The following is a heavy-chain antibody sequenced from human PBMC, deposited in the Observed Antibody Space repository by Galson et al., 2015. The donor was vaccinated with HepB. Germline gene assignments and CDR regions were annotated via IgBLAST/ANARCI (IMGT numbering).Heavy chain of an antibody. CDR1: GFTFSSYN. CDR3: AREGAGAMMFLDQ. CDR2: ISATGTTI. J-gene: IGHJ4*01. D-gene: IGHD1-26*01. Sequence: SLRLSCAASGFTFSSYNMNWVRQAPGKGLEWISYISATGTTIFYADSVKGRFTISRDNSKNTLHLQINSARVEDTAVYYWAREGAGAMMFLDQWGQGTLVTVS. V-gene: IGHV3-48*04.